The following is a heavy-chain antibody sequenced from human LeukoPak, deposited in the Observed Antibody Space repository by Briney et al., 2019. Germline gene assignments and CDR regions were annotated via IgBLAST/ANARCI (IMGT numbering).Heavy chain of an antibody. J-gene: IGHJ4*02. V-gene: IGHV3-15*01. D-gene: IGHD1-26*01. Sequence: PGGSLRLSCAASGFTFSNYAMTWVRQAPGKGLEWVGRIKSETDGGAKDYAAPVKGRFSISRDDSKSILYLEMTSLKTEDTAVYYCTTLVGAPTYWGQGTLVTVSS. CDR2: IKSETDGGAK. CDR1: GFTFSNYA. CDR3: TTLVGAPTY.